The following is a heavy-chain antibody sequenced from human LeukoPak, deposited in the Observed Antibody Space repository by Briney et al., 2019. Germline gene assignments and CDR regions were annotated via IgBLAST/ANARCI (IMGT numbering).Heavy chain of an antibody. CDR1: GFTFSTYA. D-gene: IGHD4-17*01. J-gene: IGHJ4*02. CDR2: IRGSGGST. Sequence: GGSLRLSCAASGFTFSTYAMSWVRQAPGKGLGWVSSIRGSGGSTYYADSVQGRFTTSRDNSKNTLYLQMNSLRAEDTAVYYCAKDSSDYGDYDPGAFDYWGQGTLVTVSS. V-gene: IGHV3-23*01. CDR3: AKDSSDYGDYDPGAFDY.